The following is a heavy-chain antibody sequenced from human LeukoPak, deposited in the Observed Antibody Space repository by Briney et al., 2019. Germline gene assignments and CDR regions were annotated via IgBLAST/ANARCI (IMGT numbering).Heavy chain of an antibody. Sequence: ASVKVSCKASGGTFSSYAISWVRQAPGQGLEWMGGIIPIFGTANYAQKFQGRVTITTDESTSTAYMELSSLRSEDTAVYYCASSNFPGIAVAGTRKGAFDIWGQGTMVTVSS. CDR1: GGTFSSYA. CDR2: IIPIFGTA. D-gene: IGHD6-19*01. J-gene: IGHJ3*02. CDR3: ASSNFPGIAVAGTRKGAFDI. V-gene: IGHV1-69*05.